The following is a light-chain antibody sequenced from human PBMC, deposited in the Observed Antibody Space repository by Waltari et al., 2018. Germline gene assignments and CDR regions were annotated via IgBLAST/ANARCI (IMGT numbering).Light chain of an antibody. CDR3: SSRDSSASHVL. Sequence: SSELTQDPAVSVALGQTVRIPCQGASLRTSYASWYQQKSGQAPILVLFGKTKRPSGIPDRFSGYNSESTTSLTMTGAQAEDEADYYCSSRDSSASHVLFAGGTKVTVL. CDR1: SLRTSY. J-gene: IGLJ2*01. CDR2: GKT. V-gene: IGLV3-19*01.